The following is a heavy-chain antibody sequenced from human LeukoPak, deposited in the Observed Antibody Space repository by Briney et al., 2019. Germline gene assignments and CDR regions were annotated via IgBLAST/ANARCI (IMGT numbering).Heavy chain of an antibody. CDR3: ARGYYDSSGYGHFDY. D-gene: IGHD3-22*01. CDR2: MNAGTGNT. V-gene: IGHV1-3*03. J-gene: IGHJ4*02. CDR1: GYTFTSYA. Sequence: ASVKVSCKASGYTFTSYAMHWVRQAPGQTLEWMGWMNAGTGNTKYSQEFQGSVTITRDTSASTAYIELSSLRSEDMAVYYCARGYYDSSGYGHFDYWGQGTLVTVSS.